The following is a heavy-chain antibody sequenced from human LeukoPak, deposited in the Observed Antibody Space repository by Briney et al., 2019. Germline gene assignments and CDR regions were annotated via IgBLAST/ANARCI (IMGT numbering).Heavy chain of an antibody. V-gene: IGHV3-11*01. Sequence: PGGSLRLYCAASGLTFNDYYMSWLRQAPGNGLEWLSYINIGGTNTHYADSVKGRFTISRDNAKKSLYLEMNNLRAEDTAVYYCATDGAGFDTWGQGVLVTVSS. CDR1: GLTFNDYY. CDR3: ATDGAGFDT. CDR2: INIGGTNT. J-gene: IGHJ5*02.